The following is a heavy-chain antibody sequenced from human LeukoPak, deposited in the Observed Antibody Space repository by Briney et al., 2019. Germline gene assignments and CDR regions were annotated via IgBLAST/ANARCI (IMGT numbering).Heavy chain of an antibody. CDR2: IMPIFGAP. Sequence: ASVKVSCKASGGTFSSFAISWVRQAPGQGLEWMGGIMPIFGAPNYAQKFQGRVTITTDESTSTAYMELSSLRSEDTAVYYCARDVNYELSHYYYMDVWGKGTTVTVSS. D-gene: IGHD3-3*01. V-gene: IGHV1-69*05. CDR1: GGTFSSFA. CDR3: ARDVNYELSHYYYMDV. J-gene: IGHJ6*03.